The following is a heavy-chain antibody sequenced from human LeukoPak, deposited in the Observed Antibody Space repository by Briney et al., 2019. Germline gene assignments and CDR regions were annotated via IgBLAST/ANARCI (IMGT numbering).Heavy chain of an antibody. J-gene: IGHJ4*02. CDR1: GDSVSINSAA. D-gene: IGHD2-2*01. CDR2: TYYSSKWYN. V-gene: IGHV6-1*01. Sequence: SQTFSLTFAISGDSVSINSAAWNWIRQSPSRGLEWLGSTYYSSKWYNDYAVSVKSRITINPDTSKNQFSLQLNSVTAEDTAVYYCAREYQIGRSFDYWGQGTLGTVSS. CDR3: AREYQIGRSFDY.